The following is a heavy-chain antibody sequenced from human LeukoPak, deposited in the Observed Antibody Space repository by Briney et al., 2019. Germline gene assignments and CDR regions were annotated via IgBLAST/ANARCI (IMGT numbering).Heavy chain of an antibody. CDR2: MSGDGGST. D-gene: IGHD3-16*02. Sequence: TGGSLRLSCAASGLTFDDYAMHWVRQAPGRGVEWVSLMSGDGGSTYYAASVKGRFTISRDNSKNSLYLQMNSLRTEDTALYYCAKDQDYVWGSYPFNWGQGTLVTVSS. V-gene: IGHV3-43*02. CDR3: AKDQDYVWGSYPFN. J-gene: IGHJ4*02. CDR1: GLTFDDYA.